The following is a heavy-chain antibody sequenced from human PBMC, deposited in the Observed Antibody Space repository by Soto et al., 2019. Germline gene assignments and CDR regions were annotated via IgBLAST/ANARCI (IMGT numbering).Heavy chain of an antibody. CDR2: IYPGGSDT. J-gene: IGHJ3*02. D-gene: IGHD3-22*01. CDR3: ATTHYYDSSGYYGGAFDI. CDR1: GYIFTSYW. V-gene: IGHV5-51*01. Sequence: PGESLKISCKGSGYIFTSYWIGCVRQMPGNGLEWMGIIYPGGSDTRYSPSFQGQVTISADKSISTAYLQWSSLKASDTAMYYCATTHYYDSSGYYGGAFDIWGQGTMVTVSS.